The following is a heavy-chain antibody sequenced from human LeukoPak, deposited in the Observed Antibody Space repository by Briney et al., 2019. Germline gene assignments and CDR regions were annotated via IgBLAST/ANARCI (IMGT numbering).Heavy chain of an antibody. V-gene: IGHV1-8*01. J-gene: IGHJ5*02. Sequence: VASVKVSCKASGYTFTSYDINWVRQATGQGLEWMGWMNPNSGNTGYAQKFQGRVTMTRNTSISTAYMELSSLRSEDTAVYYCARVGLDYYDSSGLGFDPWGQGTLVTVSS. CDR3: ARVGLDYYDSSGLGFDP. CDR1: GYTFTSYD. D-gene: IGHD3-22*01. CDR2: MNPNSGNT.